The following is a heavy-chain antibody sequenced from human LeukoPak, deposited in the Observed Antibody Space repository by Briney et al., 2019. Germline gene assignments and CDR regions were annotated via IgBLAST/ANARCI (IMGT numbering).Heavy chain of an antibody. CDR3: AKSATMVRGVIIRD. CDR2: ISGSGGST. CDR1: GFTFSSYA. Sequence: GGSLRLSCAASGFTFSSYAMSWVRQAPGKGLEWVSAISGSGGSTYYADSVKGRFTISRDNSKNTLYLQMNSLRAEDTAVSYCAKSATMVRGVIIRDWGQGTLVTVSS. J-gene: IGHJ4*02. D-gene: IGHD3-10*01. V-gene: IGHV3-23*01.